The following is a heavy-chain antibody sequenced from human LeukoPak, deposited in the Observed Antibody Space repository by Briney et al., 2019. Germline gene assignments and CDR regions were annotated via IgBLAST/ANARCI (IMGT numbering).Heavy chain of an antibody. CDR3: ARVRSDFDWLLPPHGMDV. Sequence: ASVKVSCKVSGYTLTELSMHWVRQAPGKGLEWMGGFDPEDGETIYAQKFQGRVTMTEDTSTDTAYMELSSLRSEDTAVYYCARVRSDFDWLLPPHGMDVWGQGTTVTVPS. V-gene: IGHV1-24*01. CDR2: FDPEDGET. CDR1: GYTLTELS. J-gene: IGHJ6*02. D-gene: IGHD3-9*01.